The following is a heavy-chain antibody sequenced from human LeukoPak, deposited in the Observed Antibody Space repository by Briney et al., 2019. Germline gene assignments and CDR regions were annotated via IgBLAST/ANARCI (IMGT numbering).Heavy chain of an antibody. Sequence: SETLSLTCTVSGGSISSGDYYWSWIRQPPGKGLEWIGYIYYSGSTYYNPSLKSRVTISVDTSKNQFSLKLSSVTAADTAVYYCARDAMVRGVQYWGQGTLVTVSS. V-gene: IGHV4-30-4*01. CDR2: IYYSGST. CDR3: ARDAMVRGVQY. J-gene: IGHJ4*02. D-gene: IGHD3-10*01. CDR1: GGSISSGDYY.